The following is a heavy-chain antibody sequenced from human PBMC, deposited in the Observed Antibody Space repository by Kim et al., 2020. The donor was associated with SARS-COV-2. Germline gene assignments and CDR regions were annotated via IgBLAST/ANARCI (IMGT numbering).Heavy chain of an antibody. V-gene: IGHV4-34*01. Sequence: LNSRVTISVDTSKNQFSLKLSSVTAADTAVYYCARIAIRYYYGSGRHFDYWGQGTLVTVSS. J-gene: IGHJ4*02. D-gene: IGHD3-10*01. CDR3: ARIAIRYYYGSGRHFDY.